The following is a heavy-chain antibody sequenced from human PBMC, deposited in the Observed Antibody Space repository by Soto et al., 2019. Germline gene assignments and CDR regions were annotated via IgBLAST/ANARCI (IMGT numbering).Heavy chain of an antibody. Sequence: QVQLVQSGAEVKKPGASVKVSCKASGYTFTSYGISWARQAPGQGLEWMGWISAYNGNTNYAQKLQGRVTMTTDTSTSTAYMELRSLRSDDTAVYYCARDYYGSGSYYRLGYYYGMDVWGQGTTVTVSS. CDR1: GYTFTSYG. V-gene: IGHV1-18*01. CDR2: ISAYNGNT. D-gene: IGHD3-10*01. J-gene: IGHJ6*02. CDR3: ARDYYGSGSYYRLGYYYGMDV.